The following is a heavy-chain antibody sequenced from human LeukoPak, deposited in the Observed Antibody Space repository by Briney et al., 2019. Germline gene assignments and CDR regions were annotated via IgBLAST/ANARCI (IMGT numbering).Heavy chain of an antibody. CDR1: GFTFSSYA. J-gene: IGHJ6*03. Sequence: GGSLRLSCAASGFTFSSYAMSWVRQAPGKGLEWVSVISGSGGSTYYADSVKGRFTISRDNSKNTLYLQMNSLSADDTAVYYCAKFVNYGNYYYYCYMDVWGKGTTVTVSS. CDR3: AKFVNYGNYYYYCYMDV. CDR2: ISGSGGST. V-gene: IGHV3-23*01. D-gene: IGHD3-10*01.